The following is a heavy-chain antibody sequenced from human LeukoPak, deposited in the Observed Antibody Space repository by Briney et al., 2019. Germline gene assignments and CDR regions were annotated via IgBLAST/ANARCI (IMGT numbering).Heavy chain of an antibody. CDR1: GDSLNTNTW. J-gene: IGHJ4*02. CDR3: ARVVVGVNQRYFDY. CDR2: IFHSGST. Sequence: PSETLSLTCAVSGDSLNTNTWWSWVRQPPGKGLEWTGEIFHSGSTYYNPSLKSRVTISVDTSRDHFSLKLSSVTAADTAVYYCARVVVGVNQRYFDYWGQGTLVTVSS. V-gene: IGHV4-4*02. D-gene: IGHD1-26*01.